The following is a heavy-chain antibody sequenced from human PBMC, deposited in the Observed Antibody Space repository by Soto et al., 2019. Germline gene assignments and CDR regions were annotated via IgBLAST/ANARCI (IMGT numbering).Heavy chain of an antibody. D-gene: IGHD4-17*01. CDR2: ISTYNVNT. Sequence: QVQLVQSGTEVRKPGASVKVSCKASGYTFTNYGINWVRQAPGQGLEWMGWISTYNVNTYYAQKFKGRATLTTDTSTNTAYMERRSLTSDDTAVYYCASALTVTTSLDLWGLGTLVTVSS. J-gene: IGHJ5*02. CDR3: ASALTVTTSLDL. CDR1: GYTFTNYG. V-gene: IGHV1-18*04.